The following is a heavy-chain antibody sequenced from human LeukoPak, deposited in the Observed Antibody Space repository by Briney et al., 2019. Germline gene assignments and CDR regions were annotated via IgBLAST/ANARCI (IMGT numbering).Heavy chain of an antibody. V-gene: IGHV1-69*10. J-gene: IGHJ6*02. CDR1: GYTFTSYD. CDR3: ARERMTTVTTMDYYYYGMDV. CDR2: MNPILGIA. Sequence: SVKVSCKASGYTFTSYDINWVRQATGQGLEWMGWMNPILGIANYAQKFQGRVTITADKSTSTAYMDLSSLRSEDTAVYYCARERMTTVTTMDYYYYGMDVWGQGTTVTVSS. D-gene: IGHD4-17*01.